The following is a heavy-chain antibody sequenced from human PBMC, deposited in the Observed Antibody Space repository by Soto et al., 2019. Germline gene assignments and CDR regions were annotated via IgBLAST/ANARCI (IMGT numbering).Heavy chain of an antibody. V-gene: IGHV1-18*01. CDR2: ISAYNGNT. D-gene: IGHD3-3*01. Sequence: EASVKVSCKASGYSFTSYGISWVRQAPGQGLEWMGWISAYNGNTNYAQKLQGRVTMTTDTSTSTAYMELRSLRSDDTAVYYCARDLHTYYDFWSGSDATPAHGMDVWGQGTTVTVSS. J-gene: IGHJ6*02. CDR1: GYSFTSYG. CDR3: ARDLHTYYDFWSGSDATPAHGMDV.